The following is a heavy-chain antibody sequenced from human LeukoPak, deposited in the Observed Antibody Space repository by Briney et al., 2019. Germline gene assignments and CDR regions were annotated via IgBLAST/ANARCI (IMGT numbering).Heavy chain of an antibody. J-gene: IGHJ4*02. CDR2: INHNGNVN. CDR1: GFTFSSYW. D-gene: IGHD7-27*01. V-gene: IGHV3-7*03. CDR3: ARGPPNWGYDY. Sequence: GGSLRLSCAASGFTFSSYWMNWARQAPGKGLEWVASINHNGNVNYYVDSVKGRFTISRDNAKNSLYLQMSNLRAEDTAVYYCARGPPNWGYDYWGQGTLVTVSS.